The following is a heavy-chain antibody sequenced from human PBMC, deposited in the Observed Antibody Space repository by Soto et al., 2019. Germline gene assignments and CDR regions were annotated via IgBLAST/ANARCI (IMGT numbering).Heavy chain of an antibody. Sequence: QVQLVQSGAEVKKPGSSVKVSCKVSGGTFSSHSINWVRQAPGQGPEWMGGIIPIFGTENYAQTFQGRVTITADESTSTAYMELSSLTSDDTALYYCYTSVYCRTTRCYYSYVLDVWGQGTTVIVSS. CDR3: YTSVYCRTTRCYYSYVLDV. V-gene: IGHV1-69*01. D-gene: IGHD2-2*01. CDR1: GGTFSSHS. CDR2: IIPIFGTE. J-gene: IGHJ6*02.